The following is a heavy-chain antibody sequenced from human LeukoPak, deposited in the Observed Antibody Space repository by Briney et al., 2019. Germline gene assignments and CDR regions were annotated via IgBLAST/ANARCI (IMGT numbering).Heavy chain of an antibody. CDR2: LYSSENI. J-gene: IGHJ4*02. V-gene: IGHV4-61*10. D-gene: IGHD6-13*01. CDR1: GGSFNNGISN. CDR3: ARNLIPEQLVLNF. Sequence: SETLSLTCTVSGGSFNNGISNWSWIRQPAGKGLEWIGLLYSSENINYNPSLKSRVTMSVDTSKNQFSLNLKSVTPEDTAVYYCARNLIPEQLVLNFWGQGTLVTVSS.